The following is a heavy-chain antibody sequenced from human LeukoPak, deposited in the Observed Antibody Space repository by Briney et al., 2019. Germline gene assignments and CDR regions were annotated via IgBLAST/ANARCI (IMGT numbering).Heavy chain of an antibody. J-gene: IGHJ4*02. CDR3: ARDTYYYDSSGYYDLSYFDY. Sequence: GGSLRLSCAASGFTFSSYAMHWVRQAPGKGLEWVAVISYDGSNKYYADSVKGRFTISRDNSKNTLYLRMNSLRAEDTAVYYCARDTYYYDSSGYYDLSYFDYWAQGTLVTVSS. CDR1: GFTFSSYA. D-gene: IGHD3-22*01. V-gene: IGHV3-30*04. CDR2: ISYDGSNK.